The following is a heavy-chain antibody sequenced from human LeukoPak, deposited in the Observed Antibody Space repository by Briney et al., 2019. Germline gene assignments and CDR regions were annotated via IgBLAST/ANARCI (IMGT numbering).Heavy chain of an antibody. V-gene: IGHV4-59*08. Sequence: PSETLSLTCTVSGGSISSYYWSWIRQPTGKGLEWIGYYYYSGSTNYNPSLKSRVTISLDTSKNPSCLKLSSVTAADTAVYYCARESRSKLDYWGQGTLVTVSS. CDR1: GGSISSYY. CDR2: YYYSGST. J-gene: IGHJ4*02. D-gene: IGHD6-6*01. CDR3: ARESRSKLDY.